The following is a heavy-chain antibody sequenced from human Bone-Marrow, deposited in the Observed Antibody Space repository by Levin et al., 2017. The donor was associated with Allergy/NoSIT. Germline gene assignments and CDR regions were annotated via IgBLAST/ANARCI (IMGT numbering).Heavy chain of an antibody. Sequence: GGSLRLSCAASAFTFSSYSMMWVRQAPGKGLEWVSYISATSSSIEYADSVKGRFTISGDHSKSTLYLEMNSLKTEDSAVYYCTTDSDTWPFDYWGQGTLVTVSS. J-gene: IGHJ4*02. D-gene: IGHD5-12*01. CDR2: ISATSSSI. CDR1: AFTFSSYS. CDR3: TTDSDTWPFDY. V-gene: IGHV3-48*01.